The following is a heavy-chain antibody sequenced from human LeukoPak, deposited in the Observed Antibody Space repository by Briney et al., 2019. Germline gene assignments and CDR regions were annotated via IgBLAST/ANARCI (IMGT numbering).Heavy chain of an antibody. V-gene: IGHV3-53*01. CDR3: ARVPQEQNCAWYFDL. Sequence: GGSLRLSCAASGFTVSSNYMSWVRQAPGKGLEWVSVIYSGGSTYYADSVKGRFTIFRDNSKNTLYLQMSSLRAEDTAVYYCARVPQEQNCAWYFDLWGRGTLVTVSS. D-gene: IGHD1/OR15-1a*01. CDR1: GFTVSSNY. J-gene: IGHJ2*01. CDR2: IYSGGST.